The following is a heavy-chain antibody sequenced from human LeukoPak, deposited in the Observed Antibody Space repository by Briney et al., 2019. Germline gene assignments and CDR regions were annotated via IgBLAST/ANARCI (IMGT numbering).Heavy chain of an antibody. J-gene: IGHJ6*03. CDR1: VYSVTDCV. D-gene: IGHD1/OR15-1a*01. V-gene: IGHV1-3*02. CDR2: GNLGNGNT. CDR3: ARGRGTSVSNRDFYHNYFMDV. Sequence: SETVSRKCSVYSVTDCVLHWLRQPPPQGRAWVGWGNLGNGNTKYSQKFQGRITLIRDPSAATAYMELSSLTHDDLAVYYCARGRGTSVSNRDFYHNYFMDVWGKETTVTVSS.